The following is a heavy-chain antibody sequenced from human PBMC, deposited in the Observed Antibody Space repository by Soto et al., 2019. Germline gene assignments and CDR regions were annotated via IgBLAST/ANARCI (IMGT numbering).Heavy chain of an antibody. CDR2: INAGNGNT. J-gene: IGHJ5*02. Sequence: QVQLVQSGAEVKKPGASVKVSCKASGYTFTSYAMHWVRQAPGQRLEWMGWINAGNGNTKYSQKFQGRVTITRDTSASTAYMELSSLRSEDTAVYDCARDRTGITMVRGVFRWFDPWGQGTLVTVSS. V-gene: IGHV1-3*01. CDR1: GYTFTSYA. D-gene: IGHD3-10*01. CDR3: ARDRTGITMVRGVFRWFDP.